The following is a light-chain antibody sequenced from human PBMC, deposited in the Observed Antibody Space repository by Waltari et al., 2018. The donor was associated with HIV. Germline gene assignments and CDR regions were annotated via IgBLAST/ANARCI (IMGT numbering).Light chain of an antibody. J-gene: IGLJ2*01. V-gene: IGLV3-21*02. CDR2: ATC. CDR3: QVWDGRGDPVI. Sequence: SYVLTQPPSVSVAPRQTARLPCGGNNIATTNTVTWYRLNPRQAPLLVIYATCDRPSGIPDRCSGSSSGDTATLTISRAEAGDEADYYCQVWDGRGDPVIFGGGTKLAVV. CDR1: NIATTNT.